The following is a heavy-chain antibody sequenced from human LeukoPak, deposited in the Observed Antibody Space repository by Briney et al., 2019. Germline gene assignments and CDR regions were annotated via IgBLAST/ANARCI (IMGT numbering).Heavy chain of an antibody. V-gene: IGHV4-38-2*02. CDR2: IYHSGST. CDR1: GYSISSGYY. CDR3: ARKDSITMVRGIELRWFDP. Sequence: SETLSLTCTVSGYSISSGYYWGWIRQPPGKGLEWIGSIYHSGSTYYNPSLKSRVTISVDTSKNQFSLKLSSVTAADTAVYYCARKDSITMVRGIELRWFDPWGQGTLVTVSS. J-gene: IGHJ5*02. D-gene: IGHD3-10*01.